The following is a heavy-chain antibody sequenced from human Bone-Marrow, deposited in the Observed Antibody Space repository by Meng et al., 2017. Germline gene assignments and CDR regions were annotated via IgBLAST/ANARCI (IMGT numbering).Heavy chain of an antibody. CDR1: GGSISSSNW. V-gene: IGHV4-4*02. J-gene: IGHJ4*02. D-gene: IGHD6-13*01. Sequence: AQRRESGPGLVKPAGTLSLTCAVSGGSISSSNWWSGVRQPPGKGLEWIGEIYHSGSTNYNPSLKSRVTISVDKSKNQFSLKLSSVTAADTAVYYCARGSSSSWPNFDYWGQGTLVTVSS. CDR3: ARGSSSSWPNFDY. CDR2: IYHSGST.